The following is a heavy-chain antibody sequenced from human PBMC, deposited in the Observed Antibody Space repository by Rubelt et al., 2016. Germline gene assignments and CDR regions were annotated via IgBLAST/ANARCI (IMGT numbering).Heavy chain of an antibody. V-gene: IGHV3-30*18. CDR1: GFTFSSYG. Sequence: GGLVQPGGSLRLSCAASGFTFSSYGMHRVRQAPGKGLEWVAVISYDGSNKYYADSVKGRFTISRDNSKNTLYLQMNSLRAEETAVYYCAKDQDSSGLPDYWGQGTLVTVSS. D-gene: IGHD3-22*01. CDR3: AKDQDSSGLPDY. CDR2: ISYDGSNK. J-gene: IGHJ4*02.